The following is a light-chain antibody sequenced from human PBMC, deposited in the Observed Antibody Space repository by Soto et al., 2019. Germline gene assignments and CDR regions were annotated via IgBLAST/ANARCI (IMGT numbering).Light chain of an antibody. CDR3: QQRSNWPRT. CDR2: GAS. J-gene: IGKJ1*01. CDR1: QSVSSD. V-gene: IGKV3-15*01. Sequence: DIVMTQSPATLSVSPGKRATLSCRASQSVSSDFAWYQQKPGQAPRLLIYGASTRATGIPARFSGSGSGTEFTLTISSLHSEDFGVYYCQQRSNWPRTFGEGTKVDIK.